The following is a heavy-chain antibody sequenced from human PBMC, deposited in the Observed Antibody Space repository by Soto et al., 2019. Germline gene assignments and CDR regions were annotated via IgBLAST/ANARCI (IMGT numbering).Heavy chain of an antibody. CDR3: AKDLAYSGYDQNWFDP. CDR1: GFTFNTYA. CDR2: ISGSGGST. D-gene: IGHD5-12*01. V-gene: IGHV3-23*01. J-gene: IGHJ5*02. Sequence: EVQLLESGGGLVQPGGSLRLSCAASGFTFNTYAMTWVRQAPGKGLEWVSLISGSGGSTYYADSVKGRFTISRDNSENTLYLQMNSLRAEDTAVYYCAKDLAYSGYDQNWFDPWGQGALVTVSS.